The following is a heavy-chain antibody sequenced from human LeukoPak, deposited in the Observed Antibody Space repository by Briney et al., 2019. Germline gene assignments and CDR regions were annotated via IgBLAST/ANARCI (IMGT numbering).Heavy chain of an antibody. Sequence: PGGSLRLSCAASGVTFSYYGMHWVRQAPGKGLEWVAVISYDGSNKYYADSVKGRFTISRDNSKNTLYLQMNSLRAEDTAVYYCAKDRPYYDSSGYLPYFDYWGQGTLVTVSS. CDR2: ISYDGSNK. CDR3: AKDRPYYDSSGYLPYFDY. J-gene: IGHJ4*02. CDR1: GVTFSYYG. D-gene: IGHD3-22*01. V-gene: IGHV3-30*18.